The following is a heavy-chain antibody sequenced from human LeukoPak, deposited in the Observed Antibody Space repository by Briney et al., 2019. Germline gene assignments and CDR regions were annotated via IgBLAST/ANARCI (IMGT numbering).Heavy chain of an antibody. CDR1: GFTFRSYA. D-gene: IGHD5-18*01. V-gene: IGHV3-48*02. Sequence: PGGSLRLSCAASGFTFRSYAMQWVRQAPGKGLEWVSYITYNSGTIFYADSVKGRFTISRDNAKDSLYLQMSSLRDEDTAVYYCARDSGYSSADDYWGQGTLVTVSS. CDR2: ITYNSGTI. J-gene: IGHJ4*02. CDR3: ARDSGYSSADDY.